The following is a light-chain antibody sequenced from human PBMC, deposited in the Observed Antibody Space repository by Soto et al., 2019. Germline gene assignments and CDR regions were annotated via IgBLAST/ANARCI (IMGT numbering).Light chain of an antibody. CDR1: SSNIGSTYD. CDR2: GNT. V-gene: IGLV1-40*01. Sequence: QAVVTQPPAVSEAPGQRVTISCTGSSSNIGSTYDVQWYQQLPGTAPKLLIHGNTNRPSGVPDRFSGSKSGTSASLAITGLQADDEADYYCQSYDDSLSVHYVFGTGTKVTVL. CDR3: QSYDDSLSVHYV. J-gene: IGLJ1*01.